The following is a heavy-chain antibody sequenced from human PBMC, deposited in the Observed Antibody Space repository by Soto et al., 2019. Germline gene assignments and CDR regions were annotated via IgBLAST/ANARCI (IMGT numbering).Heavy chain of an antibody. J-gene: IGHJ5*02. D-gene: IGHD3-10*01. V-gene: IGHV3-23*01. CDR2: TSGSGGST. Sequence: EVQLLESGGGLVQPGGSLRLSCAASGFTFSSYAMSWVRQAPGKGLEWVSATSGSGGSTYYADSVKGRFTISRDNYKNKLYLQMNSLRAEDTAVYYCAKDGPSYYYGRYWGKEFDPWGQGTLVTVSS. CDR1: GFTFSSYA. CDR3: AKDGPSYYYGRYWGKEFDP.